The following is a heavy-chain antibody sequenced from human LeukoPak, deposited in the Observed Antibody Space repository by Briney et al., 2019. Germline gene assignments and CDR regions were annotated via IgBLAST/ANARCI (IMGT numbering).Heavy chain of an antibody. D-gene: IGHD2-21*01. V-gene: IGHV3-7*03. CDR1: GFTFSNYW. CDR2: INQAGSEE. CDR3: AIASGGRGGLDS. Sequence: GGSLRLSCAASGFTFSNYWMSWVRQAPGKGLEWVANINQAGSEEYYVDSVEGRFTISRDNAKNSLYLQVNSLRAEDTAVYYCAIASGGRGGLDSWGQGTLVTVSS. J-gene: IGHJ4*02.